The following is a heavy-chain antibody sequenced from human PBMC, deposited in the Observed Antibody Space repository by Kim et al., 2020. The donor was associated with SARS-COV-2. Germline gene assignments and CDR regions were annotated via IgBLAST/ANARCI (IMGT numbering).Heavy chain of an antibody. Sequence: GGSLRLSCAASGRACSFYGVHWIRQAPGKGLEWVAVMSFDERNIFYGDSVKGRFTISKDNSKNTAYLQMNSLRPEDTALYYCAKDVSYASDTTNNLGNW. D-gene: IGHD3-10*01. CDR3: AKDVSYASDTTNNLGNW. J-gene: IGHJ5*01. CDR2: MSFDERNI. V-gene: IGHV3-30*18. CDR1: GRACSFYG.